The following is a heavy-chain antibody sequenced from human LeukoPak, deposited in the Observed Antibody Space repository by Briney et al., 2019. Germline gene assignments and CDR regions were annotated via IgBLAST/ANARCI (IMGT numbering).Heavy chain of an antibody. CDR1: GFTFSSYA. J-gene: IGHJ3*02. D-gene: IGHD6-6*01. V-gene: IGHV3-23*01. CDR3: ANLLIAALARYAFDI. Sequence: PGGSLRLSCAASGFTFSSYAMSWVRQAPGKGLEWVSAISGSGGSTYYADSVKGRFTISRDNSKNTLYLQMNSLRAEDTAVYYCANLLIAALARYAFDIWGQGTMVTVSS. CDR2: ISGSGGST.